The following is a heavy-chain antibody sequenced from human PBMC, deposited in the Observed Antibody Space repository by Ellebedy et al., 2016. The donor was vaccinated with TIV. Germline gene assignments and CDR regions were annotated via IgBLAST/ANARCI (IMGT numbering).Heavy chain of an antibody. Sequence: GGSLRLXXAPSGFTFSTYDLNWVRQAPGKGLAWVSYITSSSSTTYYADSVKGRFTISRDNAKNSLYLQMNSLRDEETAVYYCARDRFSYGYAWYFDLWGRGTLVTVSS. D-gene: IGHD5-18*01. CDR1: GFTFSTYD. CDR2: ITSSSSTT. CDR3: ARDRFSYGYAWYFDL. J-gene: IGHJ2*01. V-gene: IGHV3-48*02.